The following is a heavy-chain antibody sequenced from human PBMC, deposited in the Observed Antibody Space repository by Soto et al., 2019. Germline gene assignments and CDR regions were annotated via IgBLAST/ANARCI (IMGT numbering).Heavy chain of an antibody. J-gene: IGHJ4*02. CDR2: IHYDGST. V-gene: IGHV4-59*11. CDR1: GGSISNHN. CDR3: ARSDGRY. Sequence: SETLSLTCSDSGGSISNHNWGWIRLHPGKGLEWIGYIHYDGSTSYNPSLKSRVTISVDTSKNQFSLKLSSVTAADTAVYYCARSDGRYWGQGTLVTVS.